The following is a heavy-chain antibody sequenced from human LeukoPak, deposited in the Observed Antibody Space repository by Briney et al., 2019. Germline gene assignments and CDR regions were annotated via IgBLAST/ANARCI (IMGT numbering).Heavy chain of an antibody. V-gene: IGHV4-34*01. CDR2: INHSGST. J-gene: IGHJ4*02. Sequence: PSETLSLTCAVYGGSFSGYYWSWTRQPPGKGLEWIGEINHSGSTNYNPSLKSRVTISVDTSKNQFSLKLSSVTAADTAVYYCARGTSSSWYGVSYYFDYWGQGTLVTVSS. D-gene: IGHD6-13*01. CDR3: ARGTSSSWYGVSYYFDY. CDR1: GGSFSGYY.